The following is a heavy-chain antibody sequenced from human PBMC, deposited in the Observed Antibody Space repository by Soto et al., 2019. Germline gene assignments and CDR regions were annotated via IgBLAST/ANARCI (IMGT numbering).Heavy chain of an antibody. CDR1: GYTFTSYG. CDR3: ARDTHCSGGSCYWYFDL. Sequence: GASVKVSCKASGYTFTSYGISWVRQAPGQGLEWMGWISAYNGNTNYAQKLQGRVTMTTDTSTSTAYMELRSLRSDDTAVYYCARDTHCSGGSCYWYFDLWGRGTLVTVSS. J-gene: IGHJ2*01. V-gene: IGHV1-18*01. CDR2: ISAYNGNT. D-gene: IGHD2-15*01.